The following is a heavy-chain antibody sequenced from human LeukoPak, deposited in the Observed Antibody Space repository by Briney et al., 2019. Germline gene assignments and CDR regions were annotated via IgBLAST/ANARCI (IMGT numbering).Heavy chain of an antibody. CDR2: ISSSSSTI. D-gene: IGHD2-2*02. Sequence: GGSLRLSCAASGFTLSSYSMNWVRQAPGKGLEWISYISSSSSTIYYADSGKGRFTISRDNAKNSMYLQMNSLRAEDTAVYYCARQGDIVVVPAAIDAFDIWGQGTMVAVSS. V-gene: IGHV3-48*04. J-gene: IGHJ3*02. CDR3: ARQGDIVVVPAAIDAFDI. CDR1: GFTLSSYS.